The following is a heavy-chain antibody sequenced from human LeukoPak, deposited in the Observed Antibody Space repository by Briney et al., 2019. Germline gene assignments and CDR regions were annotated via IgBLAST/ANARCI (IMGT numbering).Heavy chain of an antibody. CDR3: ATSVLPVDYFDY. V-gene: IGHV4-59*01. CDR2: IYYSGST. CDR1: GGSISSYY. Sequence: SETLSLTCTVSGGSISSYYWSWIRQPPGKGLEWIGHIYYSGSTNYKPSLKSRVTISLDTSKNQFSLKLSSVTAADTAVYYCATSVLPVDYFDYWGQGTLVTVSS. J-gene: IGHJ4*02. D-gene: IGHD2-2*01.